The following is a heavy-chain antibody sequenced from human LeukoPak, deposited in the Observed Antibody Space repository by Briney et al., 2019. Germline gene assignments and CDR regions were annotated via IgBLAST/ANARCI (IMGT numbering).Heavy chain of an antibody. J-gene: IGHJ4*02. CDR3: ARGRNVVATSGYFDY. CDR1: GFTFSSYS. Sequence: GGSLRLSCAASGFTFSSYSMNWVRQAPGKGLEWVTAISYDGDNEYYADSVKGRFTMSRDNSKNTLYLQMNNLRAEDTAVYYCARGRNVVATSGYFDYWGQGSLVTVSS. D-gene: IGHD5-12*01. V-gene: IGHV3-30*03. CDR2: ISYDGDNE.